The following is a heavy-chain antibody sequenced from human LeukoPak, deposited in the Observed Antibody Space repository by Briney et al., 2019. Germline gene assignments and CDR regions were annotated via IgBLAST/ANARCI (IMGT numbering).Heavy chain of an antibody. V-gene: IGHV3-64D*06. CDR1: GFTFSSYA. D-gene: IGHD3/OR15-3a*01. CDR2: SSSNGGTI. CDR3: DKDRDRTGYNY. Sequence: GRSLRLSCSASGFTFSSYAIHWVRHDPRNGLEYVSASSSNGGTIYYPDSVKGRFAISRDNSKTALYLQMSSMRAEDTAVYYCDKDRDRTGYNYWGQGTLVTVSS. J-gene: IGHJ4*02.